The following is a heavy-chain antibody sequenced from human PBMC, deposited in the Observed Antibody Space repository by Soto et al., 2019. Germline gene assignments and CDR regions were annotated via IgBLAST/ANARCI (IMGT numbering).Heavy chain of an antibody. V-gene: IGHV4-39*01. CDR1: GDSIRSSSYY. J-gene: IGHJ4*02. CDR2: LYYSGST. Sequence: QLQLQESGPRLVKPSETLSLTCTVSGDSIRSSSYYWGWIRQPPGKGLEWIGSLYYSGSTYYNPSLQSRVPMSVDTSNNQFSLKMSYVTAADTAVYSCARHRYYFDYGGQGTLVTVSS. CDR3: ARHRYYFDY.